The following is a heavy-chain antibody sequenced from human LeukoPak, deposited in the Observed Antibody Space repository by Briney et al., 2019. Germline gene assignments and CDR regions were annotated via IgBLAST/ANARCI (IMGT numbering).Heavy chain of an antibody. D-gene: IGHD6-19*01. J-gene: IGHJ4*02. V-gene: IGHV4-59*01. CDR2: IYYSGST. Sequence: SETLSLTCTVSGGSISSYYWGWIRQPPGKGLEWIGYIYYSGSTNYNPSLKSRVTISVDTSKNQFSLKLSSVTAADTAVYYCTGYSSGWYSTGINYWGQGTLVTVSS. CDR3: TGYSSGWYSTGINY. CDR1: GGSISSYY.